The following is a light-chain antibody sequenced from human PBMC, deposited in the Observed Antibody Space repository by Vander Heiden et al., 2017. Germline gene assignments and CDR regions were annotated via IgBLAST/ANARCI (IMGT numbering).Light chain of an antibody. CDR2: WAS. V-gene: IGKV4-1*01. J-gene: IGKJ1*01. CDR1: QSVLYSSNNKNY. Sequence: DIVKTQSPDSLAVSLGERATINCKSSQSVLYSSNNKNYLAWYQQKPGQPPKLLIYWASTRESGVPDRFSGSGSGTDFTLTISSLQAEDVAVYYCQQYYSISRMFGQGTKVEIK. CDR3: QQYYSISRM.